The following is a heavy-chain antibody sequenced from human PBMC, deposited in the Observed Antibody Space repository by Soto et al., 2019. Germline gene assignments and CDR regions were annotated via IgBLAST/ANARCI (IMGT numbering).Heavy chain of an antibody. Sequence: GGSLRLSCVASRFTISSYAMSWVRQAPGKGLEWVSAISGSGNTYYAESLKGRLTISRDNSKNTLYLQMNILGAEDTAVDYCARGFYGDGVDYWGQGTLVTVSS. D-gene: IGHD4-17*01. CDR2: ISGSGNT. CDR3: ARGFYGDGVDY. V-gene: IGHV3-23*01. J-gene: IGHJ4*02. CDR1: RFTISSYA.